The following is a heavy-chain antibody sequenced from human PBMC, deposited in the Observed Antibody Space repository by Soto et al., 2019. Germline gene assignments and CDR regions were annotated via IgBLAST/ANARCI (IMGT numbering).Heavy chain of an antibody. Sequence: ASVKVSCKASGYTFTSYYMHWVRQAPGQGLEWMGIINPSGGSTSYAQKFQGRVTMTRDTSTSTVYMELSSLRSEDTAVYYCARVVFDYYDRSAKSAFDIWGQGXMVTVSS. CDR2: INPSGGST. D-gene: IGHD3-22*01. CDR3: ARVVFDYYDRSAKSAFDI. J-gene: IGHJ3*02. CDR1: GYTFTSYY. V-gene: IGHV1-46*01.